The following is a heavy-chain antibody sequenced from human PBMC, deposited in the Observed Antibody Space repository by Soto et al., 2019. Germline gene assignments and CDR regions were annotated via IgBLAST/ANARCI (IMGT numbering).Heavy chain of an antibody. J-gene: IGHJ1*01. CDR2: INHSGST. CDR3: AKSGVLGYCSGGSCYSKQYFQH. D-gene: IGHD2-15*01. Sequence: SETLSLTCAVYGGSFRGYYWSWIRQPPGKGLEWIGEINHSGSTNYNPSLKSRVTISVDTSKNQFTLKLSSVTAADTAVYYCAKSGVLGYCSGGSCYSKQYFQHWGQGTLDTVPQ. CDR1: GGSFRGYY. V-gene: IGHV4-34*01.